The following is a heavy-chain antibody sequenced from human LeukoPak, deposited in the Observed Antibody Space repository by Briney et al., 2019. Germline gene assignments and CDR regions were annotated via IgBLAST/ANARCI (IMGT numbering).Heavy chain of an antibody. D-gene: IGHD3-22*01. CDR2: ISYDGSNK. CDR1: GFTFSSYA. J-gene: IGHJ4*02. Sequence: GRSLRLSCAASGFTFSSYAMHWVRQAPGKGLEWVAVISYDGSNKYYADSVKGRFTISRDNSKNTLYLQMNSLRAEDTAVYYCARDRSSSGYYYDYWGQGTLVTVSS. CDR3: ARDRSSSGYYYDY. V-gene: IGHV3-30*14.